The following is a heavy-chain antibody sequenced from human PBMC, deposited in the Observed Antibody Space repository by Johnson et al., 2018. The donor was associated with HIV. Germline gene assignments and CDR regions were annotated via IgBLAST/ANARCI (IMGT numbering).Heavy chain of an antibody. Sequence: VLLVESGGGLVKPGGSLRLSCAASRFTFSDYYMSWIRQAPGKGLEWVSVIYSGGSTYYADSVKGRFTISRDNSKNTMYLQMTSLRAEDAAVYYCVKDVGGGYNRWGVFDFWGQGTMVTVSS. V-gene: IGHV3-66*01. CDR2: IYSGGST. CDR3: VKDVGGGYNRWGVFDF. D-gene: IGHD5-24*01. J-gene: IGHJ3*01. CDR1: RFTFSDYY.